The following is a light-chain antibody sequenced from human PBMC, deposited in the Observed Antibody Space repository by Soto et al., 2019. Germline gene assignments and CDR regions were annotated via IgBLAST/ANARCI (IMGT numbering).Light chain of an antibody. CDR3: QQGSNWPPT. CDR2: DAS. Sequence: EIVLTQSPATLSLSPGERATLSCRASQSVSSSLAWYQQKPGQAPRFLIYDASNRATGIPARFSGSGSGTDFTLTISSLEPEDFAVYYCQQGSNWPPTFGQGTKVEIK. CDR1: QSVSSS. V-gene: IGKV3-11*01. J-gene: IGKJ1*01.